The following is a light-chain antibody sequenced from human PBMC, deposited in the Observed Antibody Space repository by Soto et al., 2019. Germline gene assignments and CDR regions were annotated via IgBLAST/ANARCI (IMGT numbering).Light chain of an antibody. CDR3: QSYDSSLSGVV. V-gene: IGLV1-40*01. J-gene: IGLJ2*01. CDR2: ANN. CDR1: SSNVGAGYD. Sequence: QAVVTQPPSVSGAPGQRVTISCTGSSSNVGAGYDVHWYHQLPGTAPKLLIYANNIRPSGVPDRFSGSKSGTSASLAITGLQAEDEADYYCQSYDSSLSGVVFGGGTQLTVL.